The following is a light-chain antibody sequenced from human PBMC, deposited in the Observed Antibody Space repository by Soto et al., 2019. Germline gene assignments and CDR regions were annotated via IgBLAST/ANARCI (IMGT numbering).Light chain of an antibody. CDR3: SSYTSSITRV. V-gene: IGLV2-14*01. J-gene: IGLJ1*01. CDR2: EVS. Sequence: QSALTQPASVSGSPGQSITISCTGTSSDVGGYDYVSWYQQHPGKAPKLMIYEVSNRPSGVSNRFSGSKSDNTASLTISGLQAEDEADYYCSSYTSSITRVFGTGTKLTVL. CDR1: SSDVGGYDY.